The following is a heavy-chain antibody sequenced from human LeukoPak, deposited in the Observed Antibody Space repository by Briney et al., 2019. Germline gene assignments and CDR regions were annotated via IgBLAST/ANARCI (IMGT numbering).Heavy chain of an antibody. D-gene: IGHD3-3*01. CDR2: ISSSSSYI. CDR3: ARGRDDFWSGYPLIAYYYGMDV. CDR1: GFTFSSYS. J-gene: IGHJ6*02. V-gene: IGHV3-21*01. Sequence: GGSPRLSCAASGFTFSSYSMNWVRQAPGKGLEWVSSISSSSSYIYYADSVKGRFTISRDNAKNSLYLQMNSLRAEDTAVYYCARGRDDFWSGYPLIAYYYGMDVWGQGTTVTVSS.